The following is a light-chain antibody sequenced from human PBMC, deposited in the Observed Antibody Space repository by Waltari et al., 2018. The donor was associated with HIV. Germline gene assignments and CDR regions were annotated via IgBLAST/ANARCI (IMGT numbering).Light chain of an antibody. CDR1: QSLLYSPNNKTY. CDR3: QQYYATRT. J-gene: IGKJ1*01. Sequence: DIVITQSPDSLAVSLGERATINCKSSQSLLYSPNNKTYLAWYQQKPGQPPKLLIYWASTRESGVPGRFTGSGSGTDFTRTISSRQAEDVAFYYGQQYYATRTFGQGTKVEIK. CDR2: WAS. V-gene: IGKV4-1*01.